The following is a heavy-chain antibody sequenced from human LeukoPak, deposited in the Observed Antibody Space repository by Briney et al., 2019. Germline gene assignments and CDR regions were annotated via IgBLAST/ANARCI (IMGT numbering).Heavy chain of an antibody. J-gene: IGHJ6*03. V-gene: IGHV3-48*01. CDR2: ISSSSSTI. Sequence: GGSLRLSCAASGFTFSSYSMNWVRQAPGKGLEWVSYISSSSSTIYYADSAKGRFTISRDNAKNSLYLQMNSLRAEDTAVYYCARDRTAGYMDVWGKGTTVTVSS. CDR1: GFTFSSYS. CDR3: ARDRTAGYMDV.